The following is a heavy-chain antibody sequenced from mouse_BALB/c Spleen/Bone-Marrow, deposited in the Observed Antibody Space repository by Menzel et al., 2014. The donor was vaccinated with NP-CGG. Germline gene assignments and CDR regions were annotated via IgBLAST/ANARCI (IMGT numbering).Heavy chain of an antibody. CDR2: ISYSGST. Sequence: DVHLVESGPGLVKPSQSLSLTCIVTGYSITRDYAWNWIRQFPGNKLEWMGYISYSGSTTYNPSLGSRISITRDTSKNQFFLQLNSVTTEDTATYYCARSSSYDYDVGFAYWGQGTLVTVSA. CDR3: ARSSSYDYDVGFAY. J-gene: IGHJ3*01. D-gene: IGHD2-4*01. CDR1: GYSITRDYA. V-gene: IGHV3-2*02.